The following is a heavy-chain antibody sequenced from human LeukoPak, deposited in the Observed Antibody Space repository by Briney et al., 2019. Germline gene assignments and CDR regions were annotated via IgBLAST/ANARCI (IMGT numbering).Heavy chain of an antibody. CDR2: IYYSGST. CDR3: ARGVSSSRGREFDY. CDR1: GGSISSGDYY. J-gene: IGHJ4*02. Sequence: SETLSLTCTVSGGSISSGDYYWSWIRQPPGKGLEWIGYIYYSGSTYYNPSLKSRVTISVDTSKNQFSLKLSSVTAADTAVYYCARGVSSSRGREFDYWGQGTLVTVSS. D-gene: IGHD6-13*01. V-gene: IGHV4-30-4*01.